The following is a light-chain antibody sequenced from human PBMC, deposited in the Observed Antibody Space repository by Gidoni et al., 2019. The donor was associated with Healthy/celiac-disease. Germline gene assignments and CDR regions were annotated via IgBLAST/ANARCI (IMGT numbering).Light chain of an antibody. J-gene: IGLJ2*01. CDR3: QAWDSSTGVV. V-gene: IGLV3-1*01. CDR1: KLGDKS. CDR2: QDS. Sequence: SYELTQPPSVSVSPGQTASITCSGDKLGDKSACWYQQKSGQSPVLVIYQDSKRPSGIPERFSGSNSGNTATLTISGTQAMDEADYYCQAWDSSTGVVFGGGTKLTVL.